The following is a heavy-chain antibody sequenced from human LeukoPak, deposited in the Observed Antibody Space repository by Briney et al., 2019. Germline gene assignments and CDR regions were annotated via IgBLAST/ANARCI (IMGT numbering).Heavy chain of an antibody. CDR3: ARDRTPIVGANDY. D-gene: IGHD1-26*01. V-gene: IGHV3-30*04. CDR1: GFTFSSYA. J-gene: IGHJ4*02. CDR2: ISYDGSNK. Sequence: GSLRLSCAASGFTFSSYAMHWVRQAPGKGLEWVAVISYDGSNKYYADSVKGRFTISRDNSKNTLYLQMNSLRAEDTAVYYCARDRTPIVGANDYWGQGTLVTVSS.